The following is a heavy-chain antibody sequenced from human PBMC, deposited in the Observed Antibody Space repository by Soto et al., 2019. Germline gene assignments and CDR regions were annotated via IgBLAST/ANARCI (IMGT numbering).Heavy chain of an antibody. Sequence: GGSLRLSCAASGFTFSSYGMHWVRQAPGKGLEWVAVIWYDGSNKYYADSVKGRFTISRDNSKNTLYLQMNSLRAEDTAVYYCARDPIVVVPAAMISGYMDVWGKGTTVTVSS. J-gene: IGHJ6*03. CDR2: IWYDGSNK. D-gene: IGHD2-2*01. V-gene: IGHV3-33*01. CDR1: GFTFSSYG. CDR3: ARDPIVVVPAAMISGYMDV.